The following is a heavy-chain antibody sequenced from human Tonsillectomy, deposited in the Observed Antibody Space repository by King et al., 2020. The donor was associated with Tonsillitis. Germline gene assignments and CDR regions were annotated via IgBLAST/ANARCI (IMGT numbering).Heavy chain of an antibody. Sequence: VQLVQSGGGVVQPGGSLRLSCATSGFTFSSYAMHWVRQAPGKGLEWVAVISDDGSNKFYADSVKGRFTISRDNSENTLYLQVKSLRAEDTAVYYCARDWGGGDPLGTFDIWGKGTMVTVSS. CDR2: ISDDGSNK. J-gene: IGHJ3*02. CDR1: GFTFSSYA. D-gene: IGHD2-21*02. V-gene: IGHV3-33*05. CDR3: ARDWGGGDPLGTFDI.